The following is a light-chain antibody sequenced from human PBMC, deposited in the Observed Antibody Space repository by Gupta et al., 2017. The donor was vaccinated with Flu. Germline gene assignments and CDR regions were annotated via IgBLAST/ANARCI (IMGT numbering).Light chain of an antibody. CDR3: QLRSNWPRT. CDR2: DAS. J-gene: IGKJ1*01. CDR1: QSVSSY. Sequence: PATLSLSPGERATLSCRASQSVSSYLAWYQQKPGQAPRLLIYDASNRVTGIPARFSGSASGTDFTLTISILDPEDFTVYYCQLRSNWPRTFGQGTKVEIK. V-gene: IGKV3-11*01.